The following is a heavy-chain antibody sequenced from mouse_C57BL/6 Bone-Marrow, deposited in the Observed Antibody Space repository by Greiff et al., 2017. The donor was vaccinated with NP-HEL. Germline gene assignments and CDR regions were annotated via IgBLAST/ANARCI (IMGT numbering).Heavy chain of an antibody. CDR3: ARYSLWDWYFDY. J-gene: IGHJ2*01. CDR1: GYTFTDYY. V-gene: IGHV1-19*01. CDR2: INPYNGGT. Sequence: VQLQQSGPVLVKPGASVKMSCKASGYTFTDYYMNWVKQSHGKSLEWIGVINPYNGGTSYNQKFKGKATLTVDKSSSTAYMELNSLTSEDSAVYYCARYSLWDWYFDYWGQGTTLTVSS. D-gene: IGHD6-1*01.